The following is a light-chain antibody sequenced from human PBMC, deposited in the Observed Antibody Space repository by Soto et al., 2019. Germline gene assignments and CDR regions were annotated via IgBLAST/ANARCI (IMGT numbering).Light chain of an antibody. CDR2: EVT. Sequence: QSALTQPASVSGSPGQSITISCTGTGSDVGGYDYVSWYQHHPGKAPKVMIYEVTNRPSGVSNRFSGSKSGNTASLTISGLLAEDAADYYCSSYTSSRTYVFGTGTKVTVL. V-gene: IGLV2-14*01. CDR3: SSYTSSRTYV. CDR1: GSDVGGYDY. J-gene: IGLJ1*01.